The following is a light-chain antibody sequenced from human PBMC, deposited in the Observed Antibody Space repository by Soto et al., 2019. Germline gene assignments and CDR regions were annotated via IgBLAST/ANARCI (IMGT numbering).Light chain of an antibody. Sequence: QSVLTQPPSVSGSPGQSVTISCTGTSSDVGSYNRVSWYQQPPGTAPKLMIYEVSNRPSGVPDRFSGSKSGNTASLTISGLQAEDEADYYCNSYTSSSTLFGGGTKLTVL. CDR1: SSDVGSYNR. CDR2: EVS. J-gene: IGLJ2*01. CDR3: NSYTSSSTL. V-gene: IGLV2-18*02.